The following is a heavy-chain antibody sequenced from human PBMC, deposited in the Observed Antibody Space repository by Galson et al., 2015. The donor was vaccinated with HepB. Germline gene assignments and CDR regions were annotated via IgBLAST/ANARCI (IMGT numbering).Heavy chain of an antibody. Sequence: SLRLSCAASGFNFNAYGMHWVRQAPGKGLEWVAVIWFDGSYKYYADSVKGRFTISRDSSKNTLYLQMNSLRVEDTAVYYCARGDYYGSGSYFYWGQGTLVTVSS. V-gene: IGHV3-33*01. CDR2: IWFDGSYK. CDR3: ARGDYYGSGSYFY. D-gene: IGHD3-10*01. CDR1: GFNFNAYG. J-gene: IGHJ4*02.